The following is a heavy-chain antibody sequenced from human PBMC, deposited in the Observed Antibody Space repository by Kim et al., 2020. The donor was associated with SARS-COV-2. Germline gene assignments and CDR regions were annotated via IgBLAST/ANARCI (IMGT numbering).Heavy chain of an antibody. Sequence: SETLSLTCTVSGGSISSGSYYWSWIRQPAGKGLEWIGRIYTSGSTNYNPSLKSRVTISVDTSKNQFSLKLSSVTAADTAEYYCARDSVGYHFLGLCDYWGQGTLVTVSS. CDR1: GGSISSGSYY. J-gene: IGHJ4*02. D-gene: IGHD5-12*01. CDR2: IYTSGST. V-gene: IGHV4-61*02. CDR3: ARDSVGYHFLGLCDY.